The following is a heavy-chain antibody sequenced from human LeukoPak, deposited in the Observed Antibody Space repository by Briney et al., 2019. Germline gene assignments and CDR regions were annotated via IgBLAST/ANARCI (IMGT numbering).Heavy chain of an antibody. Sequence: GGSLRLSCAASGFIVSSKYMSWVRQAPGKGLEWVSIVFSGDSTYYADSVKGRFTISRDNSKNTVYLQMNSLRAEDTAVYYCARVGAVAAADCWGQGTLVTVSS. J-gene: IGHJ4*02. CDR2: VFSGDST. V-gene: IGHV3-66*01. CDR3: ARVGAVAAADC. CDR1: GFIVSSKY. D-gene: IGHD6-19*01.